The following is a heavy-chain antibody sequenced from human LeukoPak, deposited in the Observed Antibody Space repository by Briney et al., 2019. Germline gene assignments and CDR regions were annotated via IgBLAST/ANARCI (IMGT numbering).Heavy chain of an antibody. V-gene: IGHV3-53*01. Sequence: GGSLRLSCASSVFTVITNDMTWVRQAPGKGVERVSVLSDGNRKYADSVQRRFTISRDNSKNTLYLEMNILSPDDSAVYYCARGVEPLAANTLAYWGQGTLVTVSS. CDR1: VFTVITND. J-gene: IGHJ4*02. D-gene: IGHD1-14*01. CDR3: ARGVEPLAANTLAY. CDR2: LSDGNR.